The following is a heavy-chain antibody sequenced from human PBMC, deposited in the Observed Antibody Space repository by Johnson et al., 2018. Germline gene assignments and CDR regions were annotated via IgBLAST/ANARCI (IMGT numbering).Heavy chain of an antibody. CDR1: GFTFSSYG. J-gene: IGHJ2*01. CDR3: ARGRSYGLAWYFDL. CDR2: ISYDGSNK. D-gene: IGHD5-18*01. Sequence: QVQLVQSGGGVVQPGRSLRLSCAASGFTFSSYGMHWVRQAPGKGLEWVAVISYDGSNKYYADSVKGRFTISRDNSKNTLYLQMNSLRAEDTALYHCARGRSYGLAWYFDLWGRGTLVTVSS. V-gene: IGHV3-30*03.